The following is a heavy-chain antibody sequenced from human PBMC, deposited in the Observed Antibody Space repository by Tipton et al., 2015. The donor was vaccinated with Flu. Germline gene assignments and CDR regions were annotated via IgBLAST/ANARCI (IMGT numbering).Heavy chain of an antibody. J-gene: IGHJ5*02. V-gene: IGHV4-4*09. CDR1: GGFFTSYY. CDR3: ARRDYSNYVSDPKNWFDP. Sequence: TLSLTCTVSGGFFTSYYWNWIRQPPGKALEWIGYIYNSQYTKYNPSLKSRVTISVDTSKKQFSLKLSSVTAADTAVYYCARRDYSNYVSDPKNWFDPWGQGTLVTVSS. D-gene: IGHD4-11*01. CDR2: IYNSQYT.